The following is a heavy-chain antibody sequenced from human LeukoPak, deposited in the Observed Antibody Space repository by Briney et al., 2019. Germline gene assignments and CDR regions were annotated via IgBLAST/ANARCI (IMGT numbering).Heavy chain of an antibody. D-gene: IGHD6-6*01. V-gene: IGHV3-21*01. J-gene: IGHJ4*02. CDR3: ASEYSPNY. Sequence: GGSLRLSCAASGFTFSSYTMNWVRQAPGKGLEWVSSISSSSSYIYYADSLKGRSTISRDNAKNSLYLQMNSLRAEDTAVYYCASEYSPNYWGQGTLVTVSS. CDR1: GFTFSSYT. CDR2: ISSSSSYI.